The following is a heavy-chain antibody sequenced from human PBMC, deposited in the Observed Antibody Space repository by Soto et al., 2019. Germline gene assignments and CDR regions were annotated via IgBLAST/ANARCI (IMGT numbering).Heavy chain of an antibody. D-gene: IGHD3-10*01. CDR1: GFTFSSYS. CDR3: ARRLESKGGITAMVRGVIITLGY. J-gene: IGHJ4*02. V-gene: IGHV3-21*01. Sequence: PGGSLRLSCAASGFTFSSYSMNWVRQAPGKGLEWVSSISSSSSYIYYADSVKGRFTISRDNAKNSLYLQMNSLRAEDTAVYYCARRLESKGGITAMVRGVIITLGYWGQGTLVTVSS. CDR2: ISSSSSYI.